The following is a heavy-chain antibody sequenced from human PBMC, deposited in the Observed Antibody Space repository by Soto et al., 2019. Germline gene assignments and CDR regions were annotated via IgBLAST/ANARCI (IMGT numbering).Heavy chain of an antibody. J-gene: IGHJ5*02. D-gene: IGHD2-2*01. V-gene: IGHV4-4*02. CDR1: GGSISSSNW. CDR2: ISHSGTT. CDR3: ARVRAGCSATSCYLDP. Sequence: QVQLQESGPGLVKPSETLSLTCAVSGGSISSSNWWTWVRHPPGKGLEWIGEISHSGTTYYNPSLKGRVDISIDRSKNQFSLKLSSVTAADTAVYYCARVRAGCSATSCYLDPWGQGTLFTVSS.